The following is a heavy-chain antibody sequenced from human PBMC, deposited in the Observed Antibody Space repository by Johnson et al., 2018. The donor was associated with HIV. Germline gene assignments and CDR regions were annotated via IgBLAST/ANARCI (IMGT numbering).Heavy chain of an antibody. CDR2: ISYDGSNN. Sequence: QVQLVESGGGVVQPGRSLRLSCAASGFTFSNYAMHWVRQAPGKGLEWVAVISYDGSNNYYADCVKGRFTISRDNAKNSLYLQMNTLRADDTAVYFCTKDRTNWGYDAFDIWGQGTMVTVSS. CDR3: TKDRTNWGYDAFDI. D-gene: IGHD7-27*01. J-gene: IGHJ3*02. V-gene: IGHV3-30-3*01. CDR1: GFTFSNYA.